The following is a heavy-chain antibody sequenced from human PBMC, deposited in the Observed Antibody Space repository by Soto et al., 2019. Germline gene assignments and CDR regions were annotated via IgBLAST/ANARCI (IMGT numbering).Heavy chain of an antibody. CDR3: ARAERGGWSPNFDY. CDR2: MNPNSGNT. D-gene: IGHD6-19*01. CDR1: GYTFTSYD. Sequence: GASVKVSCKASGYTFTSYDINWVRQATGQGLEWMGWMNPNSGNTGYAQKFQGRVTMTRNTSISTAYMELSSLRSEDTAVYYCARAERGGWSPNFDYWGQGTLVTVSS. V-gene: IGHV1-8*01. J-gene: IGHJ4*02.